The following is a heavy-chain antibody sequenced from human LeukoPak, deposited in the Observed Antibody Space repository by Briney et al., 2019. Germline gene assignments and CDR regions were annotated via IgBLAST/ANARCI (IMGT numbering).Heavy chain of an antibody. D-gene: IGHD6-19*01. CDR2: IYYSGST. V-gene: IGHV4-59*01. CDR3: ARVAVAGEAGAFDY. J-gene: IGHJ4*02. CDR1: GGSISSYY. Sequence: PSETLSLTCTVSGGSISSYYWSWIRQPPGKGLEWIGYIYYSGSTNYNPSLKSRVTISVDTSKNQFSLKLSSVTAADTAAYYCARVAVAGEAGAFDYWGQGTLVTVSS.